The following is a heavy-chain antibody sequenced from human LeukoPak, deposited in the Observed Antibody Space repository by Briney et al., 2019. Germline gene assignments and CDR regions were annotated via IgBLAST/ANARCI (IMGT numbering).Heavy chain of an antibody. Sequence: ASVKVSCKASGYTFTNYDINWVRQATGQGLEWMGWMIPNSGNTGYAQKFQGRVTITRNTSISTAYMELSSLRSEDTAVYHCARGRYYDSSGLIDYWGQGTLVTVSS. CDR1: GYTFTNYD. CDR3: ARGRYYDSSGLIDY. CDR2: MIPNSGNT. J-gene: IGHJ4*02. D-gene: IGHD3-22*01. V-gene: IGHV1-8*03.